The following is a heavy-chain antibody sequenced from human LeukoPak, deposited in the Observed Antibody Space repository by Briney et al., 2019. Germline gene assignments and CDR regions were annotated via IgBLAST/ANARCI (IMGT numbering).Heavy chain of an antibody. CDR2: VSASNGHT. Sequence: WASVKVSCKASGYTFTSFGISWVRRAPGEGLEWVGWVSASNGHTNYAQKFKGRVTMTTDTSTTTAFMDLRSLTSDDTAVYYCARDHWNSDREFAFWGQGTLVTVSS. J-gene: IGHJ4*02. CDR1: GYTFTSFG. CDR3: ARDHWNSDREFAF. D-gene: IGHD1/OR15-1a*01. V-gene: IGHV1-18*01.